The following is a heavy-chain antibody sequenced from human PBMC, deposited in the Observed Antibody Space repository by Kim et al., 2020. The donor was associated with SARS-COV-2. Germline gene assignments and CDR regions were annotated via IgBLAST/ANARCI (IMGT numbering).Heavy chain of an antibody. D-gene: IGHD6-25*01. J-gene: IGHJ4*02. V-gene: IGHV6-1*01. CDR3: ARGASGCFDY. Sequence: NTYAVSVKSRITTNPDTSKNQFSLQLNSVTPEDTAVYYCARGASGCFDYWGPGALVTVSS. CDR2: N.